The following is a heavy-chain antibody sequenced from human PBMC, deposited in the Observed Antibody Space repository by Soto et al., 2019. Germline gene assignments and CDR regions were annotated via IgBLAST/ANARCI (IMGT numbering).Heavy chain of an antibody. CDR2: FDPEDGET. CDR1: GYTLTELS. D-gene: IGHD1-1*01. Sequence: QVQLVQSGAEVKKPGASVKVSCKVSGYTLTELSMHWVRQAPGKGLEWMGGFDPEDGETIYAQKFQGRVTMTEDTSTDTAYMELSSLRSEDTAVYYCATGHGYNWNEGVYFDLWGRGTLVTVSS. J-gene: IGHJ2*01. CDR3: ATGHGYNWNEGVYFDL. V-gene: IGHV1-24*01.